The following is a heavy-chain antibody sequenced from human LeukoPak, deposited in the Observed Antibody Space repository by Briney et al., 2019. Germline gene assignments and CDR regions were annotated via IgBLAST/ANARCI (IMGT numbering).Heavy chain of an antibody. CDR3: ARDFPTYYYDSSGYR. Sequence: GGSLRLSCAASGFTFSSYSMNWVRQAPGKGLEWVSPISSSSSYIYYADSVKGRFTISRDNAKNSLYLQMNSLRAEDTAVYYCARDFPTYYYDSSGYRWGQGTLVTVSS. CDR2: ISSSSSYI. J-gene: IGHJ4*02. D-gene: IGHD3-22*01. V-gene: IGHV3-21*01. CDR1: GFTFSSYS.